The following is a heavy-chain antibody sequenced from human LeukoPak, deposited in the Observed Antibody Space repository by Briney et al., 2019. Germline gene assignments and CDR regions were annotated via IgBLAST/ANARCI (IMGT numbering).Heavy chain of an antibody. V-gene: IGHV4-61*01. CDR2: IYYSGST. D-gene: IGHD3-22*01. CDR3: ARDLRGSSGYFDY. J-gene: IGHJ4*02. CDR1: GGSVSSGSYY. Sequence: SDTLSLTCTVSGGSVSSGSYYWSWIRQPPGKGLEWIGYIYYSGSTNYNPSLKSRVTISVDTSKNQFSLKLSSVTAADTAVYYCARDLRGSSGYFDYWGQGTLVTVSS.